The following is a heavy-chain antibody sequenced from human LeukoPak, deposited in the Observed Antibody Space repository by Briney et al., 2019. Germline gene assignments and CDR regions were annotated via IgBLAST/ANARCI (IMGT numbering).Heavy chain of an antibody. D-gene: IGHD3-22*01. V-gene: IGHV3-23*01. Sequence: PGGSLRLSCAASGFTFSSYSMNWVRQAPGKGLEWVSAISGSGGSTYYADSVKGRFTISRDNSKNTLYLQMNSLRAEDTAVYYCARAIPITMIVVVIRRYYFDYWGQGTLVTVSS. J-gene: IGHJ4*02. CDR2: ISGSGGST. CDR1: GFTFSSYS. CDR3: ARAIPITMIVVVIRRYYFDY.